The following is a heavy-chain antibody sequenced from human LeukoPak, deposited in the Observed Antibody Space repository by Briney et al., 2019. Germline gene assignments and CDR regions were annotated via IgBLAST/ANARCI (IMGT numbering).Heavy chain of an antibody. Sequence: GRSLRLSCAASGFTFSGSAMHWVRQASGKGLEGVGRIRSKTNSYATSYAASVKGRFALSRDDSKNTAYLQMNSLKTEDTAVYYCTRYNVGFESWGQGTLVTVSS. J-gene: IGHJ4*02. D-gene: IGHD1-1*01. V-gene: IGHV3-73*01. CDR3: TRYNVGFES. CDR1: GFTFSGSA. CDR2: IRSKTNSYAT.